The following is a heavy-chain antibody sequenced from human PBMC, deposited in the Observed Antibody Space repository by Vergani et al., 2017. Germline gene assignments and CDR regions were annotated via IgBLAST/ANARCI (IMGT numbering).Heavy chain of an antibody. V-gene: IGHV4-31*01. CDR1: GGSISSGDHC. Sequence: QVQLQESGPGVVKPSQTLSLTCAVSGGSISSGDHCWTWIRQRPGKGLEWIGYIFYSGTTYDNPSLRSLLTISVDTSQNQFSLKLRYVTAADTAVYYWARARGDNWYFDLWGRGTLVTVSS. D-gene: IGHD3-16*01. J-gene: IGHJ2*01. CDR3: ARARGDNWYFDL. CDR2: IFYSGTT.